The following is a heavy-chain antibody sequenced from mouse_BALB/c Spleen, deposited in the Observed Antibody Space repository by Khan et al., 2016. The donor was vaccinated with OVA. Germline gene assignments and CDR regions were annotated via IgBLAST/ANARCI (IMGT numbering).Heavy chain of an antibody. CDR2: IDPENGNT. CDR3: ARDGYSPWFAY. V-gene: IGHV14-1*02. Sequence: VQLQQSGAELVRPGALVKLSCKASGFNIKDYYMHWVKQRPEQGLVWIGRIDPENGNTIYDPKFQGKASITSDTSSNTAYLQLSSLTSEDTAVYYCARDGYSPWFAYWGQGTVVTVSA. D-gene: IGHD2-3*01. J-gene: IGHJ3*01. CDR1: GFNIKDYY.